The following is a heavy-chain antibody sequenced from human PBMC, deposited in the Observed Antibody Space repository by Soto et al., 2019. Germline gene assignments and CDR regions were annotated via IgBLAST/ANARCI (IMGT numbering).Heavy chain of an antibody. CDR2: INHSGST. J-gene: IGHJ4*02. CDR1: GGSFSGYY. V-gene: IGHV4-34*01. Sequence: SETLSLTCAVYGGSFSGYYWSWIRQPPGKGLEWIGEINHSGSTNYNPSLKSRVTISVDTSKNQFSLKLSSVTAADTAVYYCARSGGYDGGPFDYWGQGTLVT. CDR3: ARSGGYDGGPFDY. D-gene: IGHD5-12*01.